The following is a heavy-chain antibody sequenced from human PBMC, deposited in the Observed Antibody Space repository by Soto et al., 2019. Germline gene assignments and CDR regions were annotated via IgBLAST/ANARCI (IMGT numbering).Heavy chain of an antibody. V-gene: IGHV3-23*03. Sequence: EVQLLESGGGLVRPGGPLTLSCAASGFTFSDYTMTWVRQAPGKVLECISVILADFNTYYAGSVRGRFTISRDNSKNTLSLEMDSLRAEDTAVYYCARRVEGYFDYWGQGALVTVSS. CDR2: ILADFNT. J-gene: IGHJ4*02. CDR1: GFTFSDYT. CDR3: ARRVEGYFDY.